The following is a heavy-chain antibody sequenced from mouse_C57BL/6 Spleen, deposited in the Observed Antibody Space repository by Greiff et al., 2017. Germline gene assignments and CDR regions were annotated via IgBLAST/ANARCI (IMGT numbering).Heavy chain of an antibody. CDR3: ATSYDYNETCFAY. CDR2: INPYNGGT. CDR1: GYTFADYN. Sequence: EVQLQQSGPELVKPGASVKIPCKASGYTFADYNMDWVKQSHGKSLEWIGNINPYNGGTCYNQKFKGKATLTVAKSSSTAYMVLRSLTSEDTAFYYCATSYDYNETCFAYWSQGTLGTVTA. J-gene: IGHJ3*01. V-gene: IGHV1-18*01. D-gene: IGHD2-4*01.